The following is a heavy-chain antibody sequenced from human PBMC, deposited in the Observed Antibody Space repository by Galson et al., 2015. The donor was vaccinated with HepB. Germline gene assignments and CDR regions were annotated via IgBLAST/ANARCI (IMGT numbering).Heavy chain of an antibody. J-gene: IGHJ3*02. D-gene: IGHD2-15*01. V-gene: IGHV3-15*01. CDR1: GFTFSNAW. CDR2: IKSKTDGGTT. Sequence: SLRLSCAASGFTFSNAWMSWVRQAPGKGLEWVGRIKSKTDGGTTDYAAPVKGRFTISRDDSKNTLYLQMNSLKTEDTAVYYCTTDRGEMVVDAFDIWGQGTMVTVSS. CDR3: TTDRGEMVVDAFDI.